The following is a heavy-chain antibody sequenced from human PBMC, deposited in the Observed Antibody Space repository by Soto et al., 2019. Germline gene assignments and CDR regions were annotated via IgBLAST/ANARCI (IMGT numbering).Heavy chain of an antibody. CDR1: GGTFSSYA. J-gene: IGHJ5*02. D-gene: IGHD6-13*01. V-gene: IGHV1-69*06. Sequence: ASVKVSCKASGGTFSSYAISWVRQAPGQGLEWMGGIIPIFGTANYAQKFQGRVTITADKSTSTAYMELSSLRSEDTAVYYCARDGSSSWTLNSGSVWFDPWGQGTLVTVSS. CDR3: ARDGSSSWTLNSGSVWFDP. CDR2: IIPIFGTA.